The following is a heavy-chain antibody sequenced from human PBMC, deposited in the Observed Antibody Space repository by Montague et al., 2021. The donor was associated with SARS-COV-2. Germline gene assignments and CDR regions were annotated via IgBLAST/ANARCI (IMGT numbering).Heavy chain of an antibody. J-gene: IGHJ4*02. D-gene: IGHD3-3*01. V-gene: IGHV3-23*03. CDR2: IYSGGSSP. CDR1: GFTFSSYA. CDR3: AKVKHVHYDFWSGYRGGYFDY. Sequence: SLRLSCAASGFTFSSYAMSWVRQAPGKGLEWVSAIYSGGSSPYYSYSXXVLFPISRDNSKNTLYLQMNSLRAEDTAVSYCAKVKHVHYDFWSGYRGGYFDYWGQGTLVTVSS.